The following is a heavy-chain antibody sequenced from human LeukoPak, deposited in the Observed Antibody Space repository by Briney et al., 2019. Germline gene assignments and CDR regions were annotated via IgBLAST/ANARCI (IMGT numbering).Heavy chain of an antibody. D-gene: IGHD5-18*01. CDR1: GETFSGHY. Sequence: TSETLSLTCAVYGETFSGHYWTWIRLPPGKGLEWIGEVNQSGSTNYNPSLRGRVTISEDTSKTQFSLKLSSVTAADTAVYYCARVSGYSADVWGKGTPVTVSS. CDR3: ARVSGYSADV. J-gene: IGHJ6*04. CDR2: VNQSGST. V-gene: IGHV4-34*01.